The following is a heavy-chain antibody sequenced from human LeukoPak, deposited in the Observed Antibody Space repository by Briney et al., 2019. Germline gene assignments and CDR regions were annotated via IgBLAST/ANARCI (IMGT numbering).Heavy chain of an antibody. CDR2: IGTPGDT. J-gene: IGHJ4*02. CDR1: GFTFSSYD. Sequence: GGSLRLSCAASGFTFSSYDMHWVRRATGKGLEWVSAIGTPGDTYYPGSVKGRFTISRENAENSLHLQMNSLRAGDTAVYYCARGVYYGSGSYHFDYWGQGTLVTVSS. D-gene: IGHD3-10*01. V-gene: IGHV3-13*04. CDR3: ARGVYYGSGSYHFDY.